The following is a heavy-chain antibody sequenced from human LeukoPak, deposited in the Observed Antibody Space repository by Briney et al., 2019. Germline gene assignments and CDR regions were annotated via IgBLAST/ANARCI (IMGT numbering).Heavy chain of an antibody. CDR1: GFTFSDYY. J-gene: IGHJ5*02. CDR2: INIGGTNT. V-gene: IGHV3-11*01. CDR3: ATDGAGFDT. Sequence: GGFLRLSCAASGFTFSDYYMSWIRQAPGKGLEWLSYINIGGTNTHYADSVKGRFTISRDNAKKSLYLEMTNLRAEDTAVYYCATDGAGFDTWGQGVLVTVSS.